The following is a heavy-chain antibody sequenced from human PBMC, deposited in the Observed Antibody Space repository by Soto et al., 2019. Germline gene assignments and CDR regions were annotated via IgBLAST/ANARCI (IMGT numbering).Heavy chain of an antibody. CDR1: GGSLSSVNHY. CDR3: ARALTLVRGVPRQVARFDS. V-gene: IGHV4-31*03. J-gene: IGHJ4*02. Sequence: QVQLQESGPGLVRPSQTLSLTCTVSGGSLSSVNHYWSWIRQHPGKGLEWVGYIHDNGRTYYTPALKSRVTISVDTSNDEFSLNLNSVTAADTDVYYCARALTLVRGVPRQVARFDSWGQGIPVTVSS. D-gene: IGHD3-10*01. CDR2: IHDNGRT.